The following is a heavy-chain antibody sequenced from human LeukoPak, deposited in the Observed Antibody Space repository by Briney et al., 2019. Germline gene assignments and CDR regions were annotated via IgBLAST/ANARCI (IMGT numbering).Heavy chain of an antibody. CDR3: ARNWRPDT. Sequence: GGSLRLSCAASGLTFSTYALGWGRRSPGKGLEWVSVITTSGGCTYYTESVQGRFTISRDNTKDTLYLQMNSLRVEDTAVYYCARNWRPDTWGQGTLVTVSS. V-gene: IGHV3-23*01. J-gene: IGHJ5*02. CDR1: GLTFSTYA. D-gene: IGHD3-3*01. CDR2: ITTSGGCT.